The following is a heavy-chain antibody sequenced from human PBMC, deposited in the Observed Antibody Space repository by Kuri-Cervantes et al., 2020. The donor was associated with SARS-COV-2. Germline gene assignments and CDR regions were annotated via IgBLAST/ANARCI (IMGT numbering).Heavy chain of an antibody. CDR3: ATDGTRAYSNSYYYMDV. CDR2: ISYDGSNK. J-gene: IGHJ6*03. D-gene: IGHD4-11*01. Sequence: GESLKISCAAPGFTFSSYAMHWVRQAPGKGLEWVAVISYDGSNKYYADSVKGRFTISRDNSKNTLYLQMNSLRPEDTAVYYCATDGTRAYSNSYYYMDVWGKGTTVTVSS. CDR1: GFTFSSYA. V-gene: IGHV3-30-3*01.